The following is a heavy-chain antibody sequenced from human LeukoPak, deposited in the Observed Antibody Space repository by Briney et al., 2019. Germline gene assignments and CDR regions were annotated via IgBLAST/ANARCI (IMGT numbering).Heavy chain of an antibody. V-gene: IGHV3-23*01. CDR2: IFPRGGEI. J-gene: IGHJ4*02. CDR3: ATYRQVLLPFES. CDR1: GFTFSTFA. Sequence: GGSLRLSCAASGFTFSTFAMIWVRQPPGKGLEWVSSIFPRGGEIHYADSVRGRFTISRDNSKSTLSLQMNSLRAEDTAIYYCATYRQVLLPFESWGQGTLVTVSS. D-gene: IGHD2-8*02.